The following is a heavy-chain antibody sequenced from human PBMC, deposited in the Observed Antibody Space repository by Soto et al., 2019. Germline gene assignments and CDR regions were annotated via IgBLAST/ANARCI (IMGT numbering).Heavy chain of an antibody. Sequence: SETLSLTCTVSGTCISSYYWSCIRQPPGKGLEWIANIHYSGTTNYNPSLASRVTLSVDTSKNQFSLKMTSVTAADRAIYFCARYNSDAIDY. CDR1: GTCISSYY. J-gene: IGHJ4*01. V-gene: IGHV4-59*01. CDR2: IHYSGTT. D-gene: IGHD1-1*01. CDR3: ARYNSDAIDY.